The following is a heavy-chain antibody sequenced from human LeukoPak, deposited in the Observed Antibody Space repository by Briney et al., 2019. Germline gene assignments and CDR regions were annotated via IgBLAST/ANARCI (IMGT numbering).Heavy chain of an antibody. Sequence: PGGSLRLSCAASGFTFSSYAMSWVRQAPGKGLEWVSAISGSGGSTYHADSVKGRFTISRDNSKNTLYLQMNSLRAEDTAVYYCAKDLYSSGWSFDYWGQGTLVTVSS. J-gene: IGHJ4*02. D-gene: IGHD6-19*01. CDR3: AKDLYSSGWSFDY. V-gene: IGHV3-23*01. CDR2: ISGSGGST. CDR1: GFTFSSYA.